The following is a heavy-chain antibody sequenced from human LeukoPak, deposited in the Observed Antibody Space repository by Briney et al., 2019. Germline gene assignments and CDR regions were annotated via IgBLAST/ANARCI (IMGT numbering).Heavy chain of an antibody. CDR2: IGTDNGNT. CDR3: ARGRLKRVPFTKVAGALDY. Sequence: GASVKVSCKASGYTFRNYGITWVRQAPGQGLEWMGWIGTDNGNTDYAQKFQGRVIMTADTSTTTAHMELRSLRSDDTAVYYCARGRLKRVPFTKVAGALDYWGQGTRVTVSS. J-gene: IGHJ4*02. CDR1: GYTFRNYG. V-gene: IGHV1-18*01. D-gene: IGHD6-19*01.